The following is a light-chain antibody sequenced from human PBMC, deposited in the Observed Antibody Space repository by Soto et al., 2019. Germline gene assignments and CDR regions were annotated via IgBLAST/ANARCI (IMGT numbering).Light chain of an antibody. CDR3: QHYNNWPPRPT. J-gene: IGKJ4*01. V-gene: IGKV1D-13*01. CDR1: QGISSA. CDR2: DAS. Sequence: IQMTQSPSFLSASVGDRVTITCRASQGISSALAWYQQKPGKAPKLLIYDASSLESGVPSRFSGSGSGTEFTLTISSLQSEDFAVYYCQHYNNWPPRPTFGGGTKVDIK.